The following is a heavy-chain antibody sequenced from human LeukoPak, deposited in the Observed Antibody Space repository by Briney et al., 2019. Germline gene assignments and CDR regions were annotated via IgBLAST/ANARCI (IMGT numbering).Heavy chain of an antibody. D-gene: IGHD3-3*01. Sequence: ASVKLSCTASGYTFTSYDINWVRQATGQGLEWMGWMNPNGGNTGYAQKFQGRVTMTRNTSISTAYMELSSLRSEDTAVYYCARLDVRITIFGVVIGPYGMDVWGQGTTVTVSS. V-gene: IGHV1-8*01. CDR1: GYTFTSYD. CDR3: ARLDVRITIFGVVIGPYGMDV. CDR2: MNPNGGNT. J-gene: IGHJ6*02.